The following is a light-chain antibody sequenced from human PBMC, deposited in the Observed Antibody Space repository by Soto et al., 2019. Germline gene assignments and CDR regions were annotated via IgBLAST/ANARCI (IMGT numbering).Light chain of an antibody. CDR3: QQYGSSIT. V-gene: IGKV3-20*01. Sequence: EIVLTQSPATLSFSPWERATLSCRASESVSNNYLAWYQQKPGQAPRLLIYGASNRATGIPDRFSGSGSGTDYTLTISRLEPEDFAVYYCQQYGSSITFGQGTRLEI. CDR1: ESVSNNY. CDR2: GAS. J-gene: IGKJ5*01.